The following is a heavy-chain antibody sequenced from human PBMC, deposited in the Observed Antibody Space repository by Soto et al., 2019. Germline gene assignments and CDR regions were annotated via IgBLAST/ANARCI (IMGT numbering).Heavy chain of an antibody. J-gene: IGHJ5*02. CDR3: ARVLPGAEASFGP. CDR2: ISLYSDGT. CDR1: GYTFSNYG. D-gene: IGHD2-2*01. Sequence: ASVKVSCTTSGYTFSNYGITWVRQAPGQPLEWLGWISLYSDGTNYAQKFQGRVSMTTDTSTTTAYMELRSLRSDDTAVYYCARVLPGAEASFGPGGQGSLGTVS. V-gene: IGHV1-18*01.